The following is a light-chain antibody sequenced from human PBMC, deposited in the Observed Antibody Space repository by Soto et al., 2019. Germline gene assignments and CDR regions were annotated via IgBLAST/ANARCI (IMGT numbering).Light chain of an antibody. CDR2: GVS. J-gene: IGKJ1*01. CDR1: QSVSSSY. CDR3: QEYCSSPWM. Sequence: EIALTQSPGPLSLSPGERATLSCRASQSVSSSYVDWHKQKPGQAPRLLIYGVSSRATGIPHRFSVSEYGTDFTLAITRLEPEDFAVYYYQEYCSSPWMFGQGTKVEVK. V-gene: IGKV3-20*01.